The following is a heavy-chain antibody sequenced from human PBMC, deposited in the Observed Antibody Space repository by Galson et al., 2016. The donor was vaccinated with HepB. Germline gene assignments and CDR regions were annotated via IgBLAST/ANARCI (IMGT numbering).Heavy chain of an antibody. CDR2: ISSSGSTI. CDR3: ARDRSSWRLYYYYGMDV. Sequence: SLRLSCAASGFTFSSYDMNWVRQAPGKGLEWVSYISSSGSTINYADSVKGRFTISRDNAKNSLYLQMTSLRAEDTAVYYCARDRSSWRLYYYYGMDVWGQGTTVTVSS. D-gene: IGHD6-13*01. V-gene: IGHV3-48*03. J-gene: IGHJ6*02. CDR1: GFTFSSYD.